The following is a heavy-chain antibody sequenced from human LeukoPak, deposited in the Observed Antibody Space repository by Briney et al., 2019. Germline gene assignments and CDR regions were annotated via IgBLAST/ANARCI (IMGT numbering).Heavy chain of an antibody. CDR2: INHSGST. J-gene: IGHJ3*02. CDR3: ARRREAAAGPLDAFDI. Sequence: SETLSLTCAVYGGSFSGYYWSWIRQPPGKGLEWIGEINHSGSTNYNPSLKSRVTISVDTSKNQFSLKLSSVTAADTAVYYCARRREAAAGPLDAFDIWGQGTMVTVSS. V-gene: IGHV4-34*01. D-gene: IGHD6-13*01. CDR1: GGSFSGYY.